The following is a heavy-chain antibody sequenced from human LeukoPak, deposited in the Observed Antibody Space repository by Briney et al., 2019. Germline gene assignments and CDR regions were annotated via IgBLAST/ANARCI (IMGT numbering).Heavy chain of an antibody. D-gene: IGHD6-19*01. Sequence: GGSLRLSCASSGFTFSDYYMSWIRQAPGKGLEWVSHISGSSTYTNYADSVKGRFTISRDNSKNTLYLQMNSLRAEDTAVYYCAKDRFIAVAGTGYFDYWGHGTLVTVSS. V-gene: IGHV3-11*06. J-gene: IGHJ4*01. CDR3: AKDRFIAVAGTGYFDY. CDR2: ISGSSTYT. CDR1: GFTFSDYY.